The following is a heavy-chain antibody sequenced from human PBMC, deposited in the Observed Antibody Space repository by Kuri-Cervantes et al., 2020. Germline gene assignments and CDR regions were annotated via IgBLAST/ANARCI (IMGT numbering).Heavy chain of an antibody. V-gene: IGHV1-46*01. CDR3: ARGYYYYYIDV. Sequence: ASVKVSCKASGYTFTNYYIRWVRQAPGQGLEWMGIINPSGGHTTYAQKFQGRVTMTRDTSTSTVYMELSSLRSEDTAVYSCARGYYYYYIDVWGKGTTVTVSS. CDR1: GYTFTNYY. CDR2: INPSGGHT. J-gene: IGHJ6*03.